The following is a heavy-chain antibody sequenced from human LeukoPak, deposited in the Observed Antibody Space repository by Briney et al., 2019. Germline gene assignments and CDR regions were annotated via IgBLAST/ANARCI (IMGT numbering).Heavy chain of an antibody. J-gene: IGHJ3*02. D-gene: IGHD5-24*01. Sequence: ASEKVSCKASGYTFTGYYMHWGRQAPGQGLEWMGWINPNSGGTNYAQKFQGRGTMTRDTSNSTAYMELSRLRSDDTAVYYCAREMATTRDAFDIWGQGTMVTVSS. CDR1: GYTFTGYY. CDR2: INPNSGGT. CDR3: AREMATTRDAFDI. V-gene: IGHV1-2*02.